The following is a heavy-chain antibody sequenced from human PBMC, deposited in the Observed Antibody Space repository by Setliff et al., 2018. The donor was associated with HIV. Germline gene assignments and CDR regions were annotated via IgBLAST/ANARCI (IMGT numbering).Heavy chain of an antibody. CDR1: GITFSSYW. CDR3: ARDFYGSGSPPCGY. J-gene: IGHJ4*02. D-gene: IGHD3-10*01. V-gene: IGHV3-7*01. Sequence: PGGSLRLSCAASGITFSSYWMSWVRQAPGKGLEWVANIKQDGSERSYVDSVKGRFTISRDNAKNSLFLQMKSLRAEDTGVYYCARDFYGSGSPPCGYWGQGTLVTVSS. CDR2: IKQDGSER.